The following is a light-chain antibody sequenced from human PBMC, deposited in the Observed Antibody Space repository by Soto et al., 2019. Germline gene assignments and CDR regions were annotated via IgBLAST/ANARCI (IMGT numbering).Light chain of an antibody. Sequence: EIVMTQSPATLSVSPGERATLSCRASQSVGNNLAWYQQKPGQAPRLLMYSASTRATGIPARFSGSGSGTEFTVTISSLQSEDFAVYYCQQYNNWPLTFGGGTRVEIK. V-gene: IGKV3-15*01. J-gene: IGKJ4*01. CDR2: SAS. CDR1: QSVGNN. CDR3: QQYNNWPLT.